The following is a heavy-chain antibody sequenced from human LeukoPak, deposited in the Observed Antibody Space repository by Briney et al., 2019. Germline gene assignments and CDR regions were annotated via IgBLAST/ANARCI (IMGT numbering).Heavy chain of an antibody. CDR1: GASLSTYY. Sequence: SETLSLTCIVSGASLSTYYGTWIRQAPGRGLEWIGYIFYSGGTNYNSSLKSRVTLSIDTSKNQSSLELTSVTAADTAVYYCARIGAAGTRYYFDYWSQGTLVTVSS. J-gene: IGHJ4*02. CDR2: IFYSGGT. CDR3: ARIGAAGTRYYFDY. D-gene: IGHD6-13*01. V-gene: IGHV4-59*01.